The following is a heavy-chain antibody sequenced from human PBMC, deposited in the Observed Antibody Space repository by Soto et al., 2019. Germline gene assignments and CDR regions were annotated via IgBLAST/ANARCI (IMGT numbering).Heavy chain of an antibody. CDR1: GFSFSSYS. CDR3: ARDLHYAFDY. CDR2: ISSSSTTI. Sequence: EVQLVESGGGLVQPGGSLRLSCAASGFSFSSYSMNWVRQAPGKGLEWISYISSSSTTIFYADSVTGRFTVSRDTAKNSLYLQMSSLRDEDTAVYYCARDLHYAFDYWGQGTLVTVSS. D-gene: IGHD4-17*01. J-gene: IGHJ4*02. V-gene: IGHV3-48*02.